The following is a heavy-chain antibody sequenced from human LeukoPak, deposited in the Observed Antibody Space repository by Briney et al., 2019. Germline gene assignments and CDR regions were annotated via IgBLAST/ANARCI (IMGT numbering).Heavy chain of an antibody. D-gene: IGHD4-17*01. CDR3: ARQPYGSYYYGMDV. CDR2: ICYSGST. Sequence: PSETLSLTCSVSGGPISSSTYCWGWIRQPPGKGLEWMGTICYSGSTFYNPSLKSRVTLSVDTSKNQFSLKLSSVTAADTAVYYCARQPYGSYYYGMDVWGQGTTVTVSS. V-gene: IGHV4-39*01. J-gene: IGHJ6*02. CDR1: GGPISSSTYC.